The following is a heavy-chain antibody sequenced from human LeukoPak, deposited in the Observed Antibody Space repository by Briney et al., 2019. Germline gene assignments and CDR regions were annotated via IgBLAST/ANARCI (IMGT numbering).Heavy chain of an antibody. D-gene: IGHD4-17*01. CDR1: GFTFSSYW. V-gene: IGHV3-7*01. CDR2: IKQDGSEK. CDR3: ARDKYGAYFGS. J-gene: IGHJ4*02. Sequence: GGSLRLSCAASGFTFSSYWMDWVRQAPGKGLEWVANIKQDGSEKYYVDSVKGRFTISRDNAKNSLYLQMNSLRVEDTAVYYCARDKYGAYFGSWGQGTLVTVSS.